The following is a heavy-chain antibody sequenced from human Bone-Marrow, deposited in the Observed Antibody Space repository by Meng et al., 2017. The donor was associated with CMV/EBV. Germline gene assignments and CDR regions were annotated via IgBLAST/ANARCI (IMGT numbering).Heavy chain of an antibody. Sequence: GESLKISCAASGFTFSSYSMNWVRQAPGKGLEWVSSISSSSSYIYYADSVKGRFTISRDNAKNSLYLQMNSLRAEDTAVYYCARDYDFWSGYYTGIFRYYYGMDVWGQGTTVTVSS. CDR2: ISSSSSYI. V-gene: IGHV3-21*01. D-gene: IGHD3-3*01. J-gene: IGHJ6*02. CDR3: ARDYDFWSGYYTGIFRYYYGMDV. CDR1: GFTFSSYS.